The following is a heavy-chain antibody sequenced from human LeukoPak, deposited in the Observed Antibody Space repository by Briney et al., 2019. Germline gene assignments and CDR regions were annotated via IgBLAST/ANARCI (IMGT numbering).Heavy chain of an antibody. D-gene: IGHD2-21*02. Sequence: SQTLSLTCTVSGGSISSGGYYWSWIRQHPGKGLEWIGYIYYSGSTYYNPSLKSRVTISVDTSKNQFSLKLSSVTAADTAVYYCARERAYCGGDCRSSHYYYGMDVWGQGTTVTVSS. V-gene: IGHV4-31*03. CDR3: ARERAYCGGDCRSSHYYYGMDV. J-gene: IGHJ6*02. CDR2: IYYSGST. CDR1: GGSISSGGYY.